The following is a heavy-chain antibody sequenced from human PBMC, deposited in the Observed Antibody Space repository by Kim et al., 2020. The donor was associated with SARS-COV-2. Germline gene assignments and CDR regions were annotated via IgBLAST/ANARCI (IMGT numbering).Heavy chain of an antibody. CDR1: GFTFDDYA. D-gene: IGHD6-13*01. V-gene: IGHV3-9*01. Sequence: GGSLRLSCAASGFTFDDYAMHWVRQAPGKGLEWVSGISWNSGSIGYADSVKGRFTISRDNAKNSLYLQMNSLRAEDTALYYCAKDWTSRNPTAAAHPGAGVYWGQGTLVTVSS. CDR2: ISWNSGSI. J-gene: IGHJ4*02. CDR3: AKDWTSRNPTAAAHPGAGVY.